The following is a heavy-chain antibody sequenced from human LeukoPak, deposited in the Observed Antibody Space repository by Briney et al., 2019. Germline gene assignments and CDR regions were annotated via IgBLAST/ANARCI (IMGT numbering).Heavy chain of an antibody. D-gene: IGHD2-2*01. CDR2: IYHSGST. J-gene: IGHJ4*02. Sequence: PSGTLSLTCAVSGGSISSSNWWSWVRQPPGKGLEWIGEIYHSGSTNYNPSLKSRVTISVDTSKNRFSLKLSSVTAADTAVYYCARHGYCSSTSCWGLDRFDYWGQGTLVTVSS. V-gene: IGHV4-4*02. CDR3: ARHGYCSSTSCWGLDRFDY. CDR1: GGSISSSNW.